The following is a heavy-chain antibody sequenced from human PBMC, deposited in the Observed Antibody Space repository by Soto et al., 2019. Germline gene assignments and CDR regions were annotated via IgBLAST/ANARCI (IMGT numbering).Heavy chain of an antibody. CDR1: GFTVSSNY. D-gene: IGHD3-10*01. Sequence: EVQLVESGGGLVQPGGSLRLSCAASGFTVSSNYMSWVRQAPGKGLEWVSVIYSGGSTYYADSVKGRFTISRHNSKNTLYLQMNSLRAEDTAVYYCARGSLYYGSGSPGPHFDYWGQGTLVTVSS. V-gene: IGHV3-53*04. CDR3: ARGSLYYGSGSPGPHFDY. CDR2: IYSGGST. J-gene: IGHJ4*02.